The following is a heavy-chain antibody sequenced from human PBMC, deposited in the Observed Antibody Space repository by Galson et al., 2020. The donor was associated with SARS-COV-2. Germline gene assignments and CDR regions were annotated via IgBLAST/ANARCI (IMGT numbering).Heavy chain of an antibody. V-gene: IGHV4-61*02. CDR3: ARDPVFAGAFDI. Sequence: SETLSLTCTVSGGSISSGSYYWSWIRQPAGKGLEWIGRIYTSGSTNYNPSLKSRVTISVDTSKNQFSLKLSSVTAADTAVYYCARDPVFAGAFDIWGQGTMVTVSS. J-gene: IGHJ3*02. CDR2: IYTSGST. D-gene: IGHD3-16*01. CDR1: GGSISSGSYY.